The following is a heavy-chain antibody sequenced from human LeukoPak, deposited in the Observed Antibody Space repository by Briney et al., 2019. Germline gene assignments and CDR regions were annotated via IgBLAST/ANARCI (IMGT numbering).Heavy chain of an antibody. J-gene: IGHJ4*02. CDR3: ASGGRGYNFGNPWL. V-gene: IGHV3-48*03. D-gene: IGHD5-18*01. CDR2: ISSSAGTI. Sequence: GGSLRLSCAASGSTFSTYEMNWVRQAPGKGLEWVSYISSSAGTIHYADSVRGRFTISRDSAKNSLYLQMNSLRAEDTAVYYCASGGRGYNFGNPWLWGQGTLVTVSS. CDR1: GSTFSTYE.